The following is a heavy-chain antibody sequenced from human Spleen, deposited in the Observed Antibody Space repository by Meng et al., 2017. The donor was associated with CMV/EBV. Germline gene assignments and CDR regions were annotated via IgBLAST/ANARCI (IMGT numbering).Heavy chain of an antibody. CDR1: GFTFSSYA. J-gene: IGHJ4*02. CDR2: ISYDGSKK. CDR3: GRDLARLAEYQLPDDY. Sequence: GESLKISCAASGFTFSSYAMHWVRQAPGKGLEWVAVISYDGSKKYYADSVKGRFTISRDNSKNTLYLQINSLRAEDTAVYYCGRDLARLAEYQLPDDYWGQGTLVTVSS. D-gene: IGHD2-2*01. V-gene: IGHV3-30-3*01.